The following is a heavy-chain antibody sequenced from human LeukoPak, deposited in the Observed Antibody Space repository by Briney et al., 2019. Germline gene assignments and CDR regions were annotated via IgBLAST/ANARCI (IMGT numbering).Heavy chain of an antibody. CDR2: IKPDGSEK. CDR3: ARGVTRGAN. D-gene: IGHD4/OR15-4a*01. Sequence: GGSLRLSCAASGFTFGDYWMTWVRQAPGKGPEWVGNIKPDGSEKNYVDSVKGRFTISRDNAQNSLYLQMNSLRAEDTAMYYCARGVTRGANWGQGTLVSVSS. V-gene: IGHV3-7*01. J-gene: IGHJ4*02. CDR1: GFTFGDYW.